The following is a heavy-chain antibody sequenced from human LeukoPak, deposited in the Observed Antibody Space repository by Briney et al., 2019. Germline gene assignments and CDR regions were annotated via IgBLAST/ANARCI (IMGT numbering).Heavy chain of an antibody. CDR1: GLSFSNYW. Sequence: GGSLRLSCAVSGLSFSNYWMPWVRQAPGKGLVWVARTNLHGTAVDYADPVKGRFTISRDNSKNMLFLQMNSLRVEDTAVYYCASAYTYVRLGDHWGQGTLVTVSP. J-gene: IGHJ4*02. D-gene: IGHD3-10*02. V-gene: IGHV3-74*01. CDR3: ASAYTYVRLGDH. CDR2: TNLHGTAV.